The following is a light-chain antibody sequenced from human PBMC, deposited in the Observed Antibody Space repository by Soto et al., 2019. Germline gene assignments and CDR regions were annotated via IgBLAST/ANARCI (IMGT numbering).Light chain of an antibody. CDR2: GAS. J-gene: IGKJ4*01. Sequence: EIVLTQSPDTLSVSPWERATLSCSASQSVTNSYLAWYQQKPGQAPRLLIFGASTRAAGIPARFSGSGSGTEFTLTISSLQSEDFAVYYCQQYSNWPLTFGGGTKVDIK. CDR1: QSVTNSY. CDR3: QQYSNWPLT. V-gene: IGKV3-15*01.